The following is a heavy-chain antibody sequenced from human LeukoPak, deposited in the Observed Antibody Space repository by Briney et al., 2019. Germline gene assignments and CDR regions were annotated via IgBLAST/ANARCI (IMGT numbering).Heavy chain of an antibody. J-gene: IGHJ4*02. CDR3: ARDRGGGYSYGYNDYYFDY. CDR1: GYSISSGYY. CDR2: IYHSGST. V-gene: IGHV4-38-2*02. Sequence: KPSETLSLTCTVSGYSISSGYYWGWIRQPPGKGLEWIGSIYHSGSTYYNPSLKSRVTISVDTSKNQFSLKLSSVTAADTAVYYCARDRGGGYSYGYNDYYFDYWGQGTLVTVSS. D-gene: IGHD5-18*01.